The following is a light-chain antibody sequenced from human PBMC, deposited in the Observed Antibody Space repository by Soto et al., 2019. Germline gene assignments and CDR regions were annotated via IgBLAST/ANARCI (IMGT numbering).Light chain of an antibody. V-gene: IGKV3-20*01. CDR3: QQYGSSPRT. CDR1: HSVSGSY. CDR2: GAS. Sequence: EIVLTQSPGTLSFSPGERATLSCRASHSVSGSYLAWYQQKPGQAPRLLIYGASSRATGIPDRFSCSGSGTDFTLTISRLEPEDFAVYYCQQYGSSPRTFGQGTKVEIK. J-gene: IGKJ1*01.